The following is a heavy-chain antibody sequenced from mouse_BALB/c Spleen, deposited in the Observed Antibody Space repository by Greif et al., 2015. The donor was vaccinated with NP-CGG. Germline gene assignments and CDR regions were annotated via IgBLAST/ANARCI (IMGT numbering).Heavy chain of an antibody. J-gene: IGHJ3*01. CDR2: IDPAHINP. D-gene: IGHD2-12*01. CDR1: GFNIKDPY. Sequence: EVQLQQSGPELGKPGASVKLSCTASGFNIKDPYMHWVKQRPEQGLEWIGRIDPAHINPKYDPKFQGKATITPDTSSTAAYLQLSSLTAEDTAVDFCANAYYKSLGFACWGQGTLVTVSA. V-gene: IGHV14-3*02. CDR3: ANAYYKSLGFAC.